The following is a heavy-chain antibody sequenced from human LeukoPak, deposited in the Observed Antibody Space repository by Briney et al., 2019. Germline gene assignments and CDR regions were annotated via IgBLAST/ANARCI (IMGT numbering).Heavy chain of an antibody. CDR2: IWYDGSNK. CDR3: AKEGAPYSYAHNNWFDP. CDR1: GFTFSSYG. Sequence: GGSLRLSCAASGFTFSSYGMHWVRQAPGKGLEWVAVIWYDGSNKYYADSVKGRFTISRDNSKNTLYLQMNSLRAEDTAVYYCAKEGAPYSYAHNNWFDPWGQGTLVTVSS. J-gene: IGHJ5*02. V-gene: IGHV3-33*06. D-gene: IGHD5-18*01.